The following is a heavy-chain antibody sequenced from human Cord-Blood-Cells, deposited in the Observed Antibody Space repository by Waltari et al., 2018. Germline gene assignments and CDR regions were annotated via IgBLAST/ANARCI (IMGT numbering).Heavy chain of an antibody. CDR1: GGTFSSYA. CDR3: ARPIKQLVLGAWFDP. CDR2: IIPIFGTA. J-gene: IGHJ5*02. D-gene: IGHD6-6*01. V-gene: IGHV1-69*01. Sequence: QVQLVQSGPEVKKPGSSVKVSCKASGGTFSSYAIRWVRLAPGQGLEWMEGIIPIFGTANYARKFQRRVTITADESTSTAYMELSSLRSEDTAVYYCARPIKQLVLGAWFDPWGQGTLVTVSS.